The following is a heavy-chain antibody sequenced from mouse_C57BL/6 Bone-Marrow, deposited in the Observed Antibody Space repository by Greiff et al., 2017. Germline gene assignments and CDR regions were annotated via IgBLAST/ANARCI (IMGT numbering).Heavy chain of an antibody. CDR3: TTSWDWYFDV. J-gene: IGHJ1*03. CDR1: GFNIKDDY. CDR2: IDPENGDT. Sequence: EVQLQQSGAELVRPGASVKLSCTASGFNIKDDYMHWVKQRPEQGLEWIGWIDPENGDTEYASKFQGKATITADTSTNTAYLQLSSLTSEEPAVYYCTTSWDWYFDVWGRGTAVTVSS. V-gene: IGHV14-4*01. D-gene: IGHD4-1*01.